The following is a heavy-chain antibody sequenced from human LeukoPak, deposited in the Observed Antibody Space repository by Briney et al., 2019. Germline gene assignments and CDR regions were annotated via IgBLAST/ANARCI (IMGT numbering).Heavy chain of an antibody. J-gene: IGHJ4*02. V-gene: IGHV1-18*01. CDR3: ASTYYYDSSGYNYFDY. CDR2: ISAYNGNT. Sequence: ASVKVSCKASGYTFTSYGISWVRQATGQGLEWMGWISAYNGNTNYAQKLQGRVTMTTDTSTSTAYMELRSLRSDDTAVYYCASTYYYDSSGYNYFDYWGQGTLVTVSS. CDR1: GYTFTSYG. D-gene: IGHD3-22*01.